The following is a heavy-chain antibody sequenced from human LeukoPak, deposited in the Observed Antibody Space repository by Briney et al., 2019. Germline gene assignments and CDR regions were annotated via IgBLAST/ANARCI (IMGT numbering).Heavy chain of an antibody. CDR2: ISYHGSEK. CDR1: GFAFNNYG. D-gene: IGHD2-2*01. CDR3: AAVLPSASTGHYYGIDV. V-gene: IGHV3-30*03. J-gene: IGHJ6*02. Sequence: GGSLRLSCAASGFAFNNYGMHWVRQAPGKGLEWVAVISYHGSEKFYAESVKGRFTISRDNSKSTLYLQMNRLRAEDTALYYCAAVLPSASTGHYYGIDVWGQGTTVTVSS.